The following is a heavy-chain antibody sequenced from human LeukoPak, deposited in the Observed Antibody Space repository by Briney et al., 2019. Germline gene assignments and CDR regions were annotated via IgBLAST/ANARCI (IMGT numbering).Heavy chain of an antibody. CDR2: MDNTGST. CDR3: ARLVAWGRRGLSDY. D-gene: IGHD3-16*01. CDR1: SGSLSSGGDY. J-gene: IGHJ4*02. Sequence: PSQTLSLTCSVSSGSLSSGGDYWSWIRQNPGRGLEWIGQMDNTGSTDYNPSLEGRVTISGDTSKNQYSLKLTSVSAADTAVYYCARLVAWGRRGLSDYWGQGTQVTVSS. V-gene: IGHV4-31*03.